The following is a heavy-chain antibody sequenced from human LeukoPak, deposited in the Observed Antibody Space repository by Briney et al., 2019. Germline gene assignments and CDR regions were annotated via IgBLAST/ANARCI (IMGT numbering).Heavy chain of an antibody. J-gene: IGHJ4*02. D-gene: IGHD3-3*01. CDR1: GFTVSSNY. V-gene: IGHV3-53*01. CDR2: IYSGGGT. Sequence: PGGSLRLSCAASGFTVSSNYMSWVRQAPGKGLEWVSVIYSGGGTYYADSVKGRFTISRDNSKNTLYLQMNSLRAEDTAVYYCASSITIFGVVNVPFDYWGQGTLVTVSS. CDR3: ASSITIFGVVNVPFDY.